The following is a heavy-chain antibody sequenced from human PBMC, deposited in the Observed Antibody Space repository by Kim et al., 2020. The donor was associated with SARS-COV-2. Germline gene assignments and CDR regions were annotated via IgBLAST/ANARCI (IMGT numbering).Heavy chain of an antibody. Sequence: SETLSLTCAVYGGSFSGYYWSWIRQPPGKGLEWIGEINHSGSTNYNPSLKSRVTISVDTSKNQFSLKLSSVTAADTAVYYCARGWVVNDYYYYGMDVWGQGTTVTVSS. V-gene: IGHV4-34*01. J-gene: IGHJ6*02. D-gene: IGHD2-15*01. CDR1: GGSFSGYY. CDR2: INHSGST. CDR3: ARGWVVNDYYYYGMDV.